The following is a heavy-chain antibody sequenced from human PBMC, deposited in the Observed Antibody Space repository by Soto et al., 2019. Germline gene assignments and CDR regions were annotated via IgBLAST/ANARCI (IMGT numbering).Heavy chain of an antibody. CDR2: IYYSGST. V-gene: IGHV4-39*01. Sequence: PSETLSLTCTVSGGSISSSSYYWGWIRQPPGKGLEWIGSIYYSGSTYYNPSLKSRVTISVDTSKNQFSLKLSSVTAADTAVYYCARRMTTVTTRYFDYWGQGTLVTVSS. J-gene: IGHJ4*02. D-gene: IGHD4-4*01. CDR1: GGSISSSSYY. CDR3: ARRMTTVTTRYFDY.